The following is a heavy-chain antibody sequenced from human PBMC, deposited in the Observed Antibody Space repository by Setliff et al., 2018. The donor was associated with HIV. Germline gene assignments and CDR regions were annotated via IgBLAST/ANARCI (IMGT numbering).Heavy chain of an antibody. CDR3: ATFDYYDSSGYHYGGGF. V-gene: IGHV4-34*01. Sequence: PSETLSLTCAVYGGSFSRYSWGWIRQSPGRGLEWIGEINHSGSTNYNPSLKSRVTISLDTSKNQFSLKLKSVTATDTAVYYCATFDYYDSSGYHYGGGFWGQGTLVTVSS. CDR2: INHSGST. CDR1: GGSFSRYS. J-gene: IGHJ4*02. D-gene: IGHD3-22*01.